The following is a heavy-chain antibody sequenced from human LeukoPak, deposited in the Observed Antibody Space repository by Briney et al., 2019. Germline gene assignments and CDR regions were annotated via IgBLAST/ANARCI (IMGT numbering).Heavy chain of an antibody. CDR1: GYTFTSYD. J-gene: IGHJ6*03. D-gene: IGHD3-22*01. V-gene: IGHV1-8*01. Sequence: ASVKVSCXASGYTFTSYDINWVRQATGQGLEWMGWMNPNSGNTGYAQKFQGRVTMTRNTSISTAYMELSSLRSEDTAVYYCARGIQTYYYDSSGYPSIYYMDVWGKGTTVTVSS. CDR2: MNPNSGNT. CDR3: ARGIQTYYYDSSGYPSIYYMDV.